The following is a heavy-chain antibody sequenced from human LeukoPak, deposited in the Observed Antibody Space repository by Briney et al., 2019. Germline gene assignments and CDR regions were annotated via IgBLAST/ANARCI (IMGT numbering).Heavy chain of an antibody. J-gene: IGHJ5*02. CDR2: ISGSGGST. Sequence: GGTLRLSCAASGFTFSSYGMSCVRQAPGKGLEWVSAISGSGGSTYYADSVKGRFTISRDNSKNTLYLQMNSLRAEDTAVYYCAKTRGNNWFDPWGQGTLVTVSS. V-gene: IGHV3-23*01. CDR1: GFTFSSYG. CDR3: AKTRGNNWFDP. D-gene: IGHD3-10*01.